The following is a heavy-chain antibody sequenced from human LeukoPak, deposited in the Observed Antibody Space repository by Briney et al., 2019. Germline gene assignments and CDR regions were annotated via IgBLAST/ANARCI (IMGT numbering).Heavy chain of an antibody. CDR1: GGSISSYY. D-gene: IGHD6-6*01. CDR2: IYYSGST. J-gene: IGHJ3*02. CDR3: ARGAARDAFDI. V-gene: IGHV4-59*01. Sequence: SETMSLTCTVSGGSISSYYWSWIRQPPGEGLEWIGYIYYSGSTNYNPSLKSRVTISVDTSKNQFSLKLSSVTAADTAVYYCARGAARDAFDIWGQGTMVTVSS.